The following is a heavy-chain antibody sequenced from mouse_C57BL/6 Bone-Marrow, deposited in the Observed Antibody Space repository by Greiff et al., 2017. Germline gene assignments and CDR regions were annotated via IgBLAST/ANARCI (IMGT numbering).Heavy chain of an antibody. CDR2: IYPGSGST. Sequence: QVQLQQPGAELVKPGASVKMSCKASGYTFTSYWITWVKQRPGQGLEWIGDIYPGSGSTNYNEKFKSKATLTVDTSSSTAYLQLSSLTSEDSAVYYCAREGDYGSSYLDYWGQGTPHTVSS. CDR1: GYTFTSYW. J-gene: IGHJ2*01. D-gene: IGHD1-1*01. CDR3: AREGDYGSSYLDY. V-gene: IGHV1-55*01.